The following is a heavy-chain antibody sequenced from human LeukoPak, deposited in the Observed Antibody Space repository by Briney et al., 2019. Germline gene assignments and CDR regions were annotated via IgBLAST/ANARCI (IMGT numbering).Heavy chain of an antibody. CDR3: ARKWVHNTLDI. Sequence: SETLSLTCAVYGDSFSGYFWSWIRQSPGKGLEWFGEIDDRGNIFYNPSLKSRVTISADMSKNQFSLKVRSVTVADTALYYCARKWVHNTLDIWGQGTMVTVSS. J-gene: IGHJ3*02. V-gene: IGHV4-34*01. CDR1: GDSFSGYF. CDR2: IDDRGNI. D-gene: IGHD1-26*01.